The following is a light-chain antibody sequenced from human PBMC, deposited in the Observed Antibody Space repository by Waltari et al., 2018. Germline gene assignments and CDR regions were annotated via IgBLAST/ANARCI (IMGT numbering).Light chain of an antibody. J-gene: IGKJ3*01. V-gene: IGKV1-39*01. Sequence: DIQMTQSPPSLAASVGDSVNITCRASQTIRNYLNWYQQRPGKAPKLLISAASSLQSGVPSRFSCSGSGTDFALTISSLQPEDFASYHCQETYTTLFTFGPGTKVEIK. CDR2: AAS. CDR1: QTIRNY. CDR3: QETYTTLFT.